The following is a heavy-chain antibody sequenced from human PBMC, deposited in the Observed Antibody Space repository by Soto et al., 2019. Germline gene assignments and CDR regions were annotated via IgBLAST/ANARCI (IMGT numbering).Heavy chain of an antibody. Sequence: HVHLQESGPGLVKASETLSLTCPVSGGSIRSYYWTWIRQPPGKGLEWLGYIFYSGSTFYNPSLKSRVTISIHTSKSQFSLQLTSVTAADTAVYYCARGAADTAMVDSWGQGTLVTVSS. CDR2: IFYSGST. J-gene: IGHJ4*02. CDR1: GGSIRSYY. V-gene: IGHV4-59*01. D-gene: IGHD5-18*01. CDR3: ARGAADTAMVDS.